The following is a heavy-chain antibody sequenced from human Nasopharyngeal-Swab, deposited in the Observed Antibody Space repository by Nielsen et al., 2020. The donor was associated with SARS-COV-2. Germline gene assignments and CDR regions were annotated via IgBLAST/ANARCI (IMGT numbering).Heavy chain of an antibody. CDR2: ISSSISYI. V-gene: IGHV3-21*06. J-gene: IGHJ4*02. CDR3: ARLPSAWGRRDFDY. Sequence: GGSLRLSCAASGFTFSTYSMIWVRQAPAKGLEWVSWISSSISYIYYADSVKGRFTISRDNAKNALYLQMSSLRAEDKAVYYCARLPSAWGRRDFDYWGQGTLVTVSS. D-gene: IGHD6-19*01. CDR1: GFTFSTYS.